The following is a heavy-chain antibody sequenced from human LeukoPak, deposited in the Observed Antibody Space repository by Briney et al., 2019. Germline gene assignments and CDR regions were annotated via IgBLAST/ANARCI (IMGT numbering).Heavy chain of an antibody. Sequence: GGSLRLSCAASGFTFSSYAMHWVRQAPGKGLEWVAVISYDGSNKSYADSVKGRFTISRDNSKNTLYLQMNSLRVEDTAVYYCAKVADQYYYSYFYYMDVWGKGTTVTVSS. CDR2: ISYDGSNK. D-gene: IGHD2/OR15-2a*01. J-gene: IGHJ6*03. CDR3: AKVADQYYYSYFYYMDV. CDR1: GFTFSSYA. V-gene: IGHV3-30*04.